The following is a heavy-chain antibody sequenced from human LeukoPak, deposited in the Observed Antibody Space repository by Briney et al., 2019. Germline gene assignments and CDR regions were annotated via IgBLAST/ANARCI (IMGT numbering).Heavy chain of an antibody. CDR3: AKNPYDSSWYYYYGMDV. Sequence: GRSLRLSCAASGFTFSSYGMHWVRQAPGKGLEWVAVISYDGSNKYYADSVKGRFTISRDNSKNTLYLQMNSLRAEDTAVYYCAKNPYDSSWYYYYGMDVWGQGTTVTVSS. CDR2: ISYDGSNK. D-gene: IGHD6-13*01. J-gene: IGHJ6*02. CDR1: GFTFSSYG. V-gene: IGHV3-30*18.